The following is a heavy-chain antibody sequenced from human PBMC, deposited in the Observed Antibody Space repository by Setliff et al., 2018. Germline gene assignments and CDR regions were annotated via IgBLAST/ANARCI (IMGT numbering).Heavy chain of an antibody. CDR2: INPSGGST. D-gene: IGHD4-4*01. CDR3: AKSGDYSNRGHFDC. V-gene: IGHV1-46*03. Sequence: ASVKVSCKASGYSFTNYYIHWVRQAPGQGLEWVGIINPSGGSTSYAQKFQGRVTMTRDTSTSTVYMELSSLRSEDTAVYYCAKSGDYSNRGHFDCWGQGTLGTVS. J-gene: IGHJ4*02. CDR1: GYSFTNYY.